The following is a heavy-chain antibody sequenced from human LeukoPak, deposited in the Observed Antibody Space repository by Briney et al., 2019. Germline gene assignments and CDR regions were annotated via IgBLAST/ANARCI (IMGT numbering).Heavy chain of an antibody. Sequence: PSETLSLTCAVYGGSFSAYYWSWIRQPPGKGLEWIGEINHSGSTNYNPSLKSRVTISVDTSKNQFSLKLSSVTAADTAVYYCARETWSGNKSGYWGQGTLVTVSS. D-gene: IGHD3-3*01. V-gene: IGHV4-34*01. CDR3: ARETWSGNKSGY. CDR1: GGSFSAYY. J-gene: IGHJ4*02. CDR2: INHSGST.